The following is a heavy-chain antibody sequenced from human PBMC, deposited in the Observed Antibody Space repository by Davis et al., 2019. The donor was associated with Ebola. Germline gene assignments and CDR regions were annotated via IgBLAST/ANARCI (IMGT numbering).Heavy chain of an antibody. V-gene: IGHV1-18*04. CDR1: GYTFTNYG. Sequence: ASVTVSCKASGYTFTNYGITWVRQAPGQGLEWMGWINPHNGNTNYAQNVQGRVAMTTDTSTNTAYMEVGSLRSDDTAVYYCARAQFPTTSDHWGQGTLVTVSS. J-gene: IGHJ4*02. CDR3: ARAQFPTTSDH. CDR2: INPHNGNT. D-gene: IGHD1-1*01.